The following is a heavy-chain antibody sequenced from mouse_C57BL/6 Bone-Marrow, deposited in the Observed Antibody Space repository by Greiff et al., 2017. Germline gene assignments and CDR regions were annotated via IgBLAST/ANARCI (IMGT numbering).Heavy chain of an antibody. CDR1: GFNIKDDY. Sequence: VQLQQSGAELVRPGASVKLSCTASGFNIKDDYIHWVKQRPEQGLEWIGWLDPEIGDTEYASKFQGKATITSDTSSNPAYLQLSSLTSEDTAVYYCSSFDGNYFDFWGQGTPLTVAS. V-gene: IGHV14-4*01. J-gene: IGHJ2*01. D-gene: IGHD2-3*01. CDR2: LDPEIGDT. CDR3: SSFDGNYFDF.